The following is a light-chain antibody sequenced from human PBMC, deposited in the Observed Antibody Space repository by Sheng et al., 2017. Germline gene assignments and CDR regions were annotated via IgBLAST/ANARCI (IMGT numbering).Light chain of an antibody. V-gene: IGKV3-20*01. Sequence: EIVLKQSPVTLSLSPGERATLSCRASQSVDSYLAWYQQRPGQPPRLLIYGASSRATGIPDRFSGGGSETDFTLTISRLEPEDFAVYYCQQYGSSPRTFGQGTKLEI. CDR2: GAS. CDR3: QQYGSSPRT. J-gene: IGKJ2*01. CDR1: QSVDSY.